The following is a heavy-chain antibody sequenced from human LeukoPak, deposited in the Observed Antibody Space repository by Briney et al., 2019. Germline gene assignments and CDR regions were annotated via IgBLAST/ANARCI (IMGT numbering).Heavy chain of an antibody. CDR1: RFTFRNYA. J-gene: IGHJ5*02. V-gene: IGHV3-30*04. Sequence: GRSLRLSCAASRFTFRNYAMHWVRQAPGKGLEWVAFISSDGTNKDYADSVKGRFSISRDNSKNTLYLQMNRLRADDTAVYYCARAVGWFDPWGQGTLVTVSS. CDR3: ARAVGWFDP. CDR2: ISSDGTNK.